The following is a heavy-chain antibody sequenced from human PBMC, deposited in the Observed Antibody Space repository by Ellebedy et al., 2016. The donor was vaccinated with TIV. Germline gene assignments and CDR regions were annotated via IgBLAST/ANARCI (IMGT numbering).Heavy chain of an antibody. CDR3: ARVASSNAYYFDY. CDR2: INPSGGST. Sequence: ASVKVSXXASGYTFTSYYMHWVRQAPGQGLEWMGIINPSGGSTSCAQKFQGRVTMTRDTSTSTVYMELSSLRSEDTAVYYCARVASSNAYYFDYWGQGTLVTVSS. V-gene: IGHV1-46*01. CDR1: GYTFTSYY. D-gene: IGHD6-13*01. J-gene: IGHJ4*02.